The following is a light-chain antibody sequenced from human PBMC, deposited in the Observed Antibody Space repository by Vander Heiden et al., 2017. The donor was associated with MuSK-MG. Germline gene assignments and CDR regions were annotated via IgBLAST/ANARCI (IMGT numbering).Light chain of an antibody. CDR2: KAS. V-gene: IGKV1-5*03. Sequence: DIQMTQSPSTLSASVGDRVTITCRASQSISSWLAWYQQKPGKAPKLLIYKASSLESGVPSRFSGSGSGTEFTLTISSLQPDAFATYYCLLYNSSSWTFGQGTRLEMK. CDR3: LLYNSSSWT. CDR1: QSISSW. J-gene: IGKJ1*01.